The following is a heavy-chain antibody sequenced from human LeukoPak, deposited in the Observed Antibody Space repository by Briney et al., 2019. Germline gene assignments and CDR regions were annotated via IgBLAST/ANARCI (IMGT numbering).Heavy chain of an antibody. CDR3: AKDRRNDFDY. V-gene: IGHV3-9*01. J-gene: IGHJ4*02. D-gene: IGHD1-14*01. Sequence: GRSLRLSCAASGFTFDDYAMHWVRQAPGKGLEWVSGISGNSGSIGYADSVKGRFTISRDNAKNSLYLQMNSLRAEDTALYYCAKDRRNDFDYWGQGTLVTVS. CDR1: GFTFDDYA. CDR2: ISGNSGSI.